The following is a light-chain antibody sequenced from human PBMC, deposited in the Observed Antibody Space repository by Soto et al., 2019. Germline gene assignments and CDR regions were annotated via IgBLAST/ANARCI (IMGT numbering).Light chain of an antibody. CDR1: QSVSSN. Sequence: EIVMTQSPATLSVSPGERATLSCRASQSVSSNLAWYQQKPGQAPRLLISGASTRATGIPARFRGSRSGTEFTLTISSLQSEDFAVYYCQQYNNWPYTFGQGTKLEIK. CDR2: GAS. CDR3: QQYNNWPYT. J-gene: IGKJ2*01. V-gene: IGKV3-15*01.